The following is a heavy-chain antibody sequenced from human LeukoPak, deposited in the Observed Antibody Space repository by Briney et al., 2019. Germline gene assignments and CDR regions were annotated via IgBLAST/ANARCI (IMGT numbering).Heavy chain of an antibody. J-gene: IGHJ6*02. CDR3: ARDQVYCYGMDV. V-gene: IGHV4-31*03. CDR1: GGSISSGGYY. CDR2: IYYSGST. Sequence: SQTLTLTCIVSGGSISSGGYYWSWIRQHPGKGLEWIGYIYYSGSTYYNPSLKSRVTISVDTSKNQFSLKLSSVTAADTAVYYCARDQVYCYGMDVWGQGTTVTVSS.